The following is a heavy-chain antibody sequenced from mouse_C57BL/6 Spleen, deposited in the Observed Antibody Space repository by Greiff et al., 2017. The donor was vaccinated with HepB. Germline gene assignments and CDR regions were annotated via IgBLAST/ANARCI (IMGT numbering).Heavy chain of an antibody. J-gene: IGHJ2*01. Sequence: QVRLQQPGAELVRPGSSVKLSCKASGYTFTSYWMDWVKQRPGQGLEWIGNIYPSDSETHYNQKFKDKATLTVDKSSSTAYMQLSSLTSEDSAVYYCARSGYYGSSPLFADWGQGTTLTVSS. CDR2: IYPSDSET. V-gene: IGHV1-61*01. CDR1: GYTFTSYW. CDR3: ARSGYYGSSPLFAD. D-gene: IGHD1-1*01.